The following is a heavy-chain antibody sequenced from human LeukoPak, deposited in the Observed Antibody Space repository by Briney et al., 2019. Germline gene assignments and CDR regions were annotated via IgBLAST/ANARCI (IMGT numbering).Heavy chain of an antibody. D-gene: IGHD6-13*01. CDR1: GYTFTSYD. CDR3: ARVDGAAGTAGHYYYYMDV. J-gene: IGHJ6*03. Sequence: ASVKVSCKASGYTFTSYDINWVRQAPGQGLEWMGWMNPNSGNTGYAQKFQGRVTMTRNTSISTAYMELSSLRSEDTAVYYCARVDGAAGTAGHYYYYMDVWGKGTTVTVSS. V-gene: IGHV1-8*01. CDR2: MNPNSGNT.